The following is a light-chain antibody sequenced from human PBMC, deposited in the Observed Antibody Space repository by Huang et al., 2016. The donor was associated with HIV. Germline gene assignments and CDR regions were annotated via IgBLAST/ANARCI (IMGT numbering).Light chain of an antibody. J-gene: IGKJ4*01. V-gene: IGKV4-1*01. Sequence: DIVMTQSPDSLAVSLGERATINCKSSQSIFYSSNTKNYVAWYQQKPGQPPKLLIYWASTRESGVPDRFCGSASGTDFTLSISSLQAEDVAVYYCHQYHSIPLTFGGGTRVEIK. CDR1: QSIFYSSNTKNY. CDR2: WAS. CDR3: HQYHSIPLT.